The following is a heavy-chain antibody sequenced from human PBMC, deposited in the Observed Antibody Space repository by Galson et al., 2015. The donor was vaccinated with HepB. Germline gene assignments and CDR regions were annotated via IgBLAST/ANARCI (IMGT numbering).Heavy chain of an antibody. CDR3: ARSGAVGYSSSWQRPYDY. V-gene: IGHV3-7*01. J-gene: IGHJ4*02. Sequence: SLRLSCAASGFTFSNYWMSWVRQAPGKGLEWVANIKQDGSEKYYVDSVKGRFTISRDNAKNSLYLQMNSLRAEDTAMYYCARSGAVGYSSSWQRPYDYWGQGTLVTVSS. D-gene: IGHD6-13*01. CDR1: GFTFSNYW. CDR2: IKQDGSEK.